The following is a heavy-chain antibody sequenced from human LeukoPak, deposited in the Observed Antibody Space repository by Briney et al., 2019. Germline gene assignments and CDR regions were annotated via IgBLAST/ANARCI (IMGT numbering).Heavy chain of an antibody. D-gene: IGHD6-19*01. CDR1: GGTFSSYG. CDR2: SIPIFGTA. V-gene: IGHV1-69*13. J-gene: IGHJ5*02. Sequence: ASVKVYCKASGGTFSSYGISWVRQAPGQGLEWMGGSIPIFGTANYAQKFQGRVTITADESTSTAYMELSSLRSEDTAVYYCARAPYSSGWYGGWFDLWGQGTLVTVPS. CDR3: ARAPYSSGWYGGWFDL.